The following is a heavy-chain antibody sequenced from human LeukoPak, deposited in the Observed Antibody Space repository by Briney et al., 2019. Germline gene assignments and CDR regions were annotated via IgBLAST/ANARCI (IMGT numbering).Heavy chain of an antibody. Sequence: GGSLRLSCAASGFTFSSYSMNWVRQAPGKGLEWVSSISSSSSYIYYADSVKGRFTISRDNSKNTLYLQMNSLRAEDTAVYYCAKEAHTGAFDIWGQGTMVTVSS. CDR1: GFTFSSYS. D-gene: IGHD1-1*01. CDR3: AKEAHTGAFDI. V-gene: IGHV3-21*04. J-gene: IGHJ3*02. CDR2: ISSSSSYI.